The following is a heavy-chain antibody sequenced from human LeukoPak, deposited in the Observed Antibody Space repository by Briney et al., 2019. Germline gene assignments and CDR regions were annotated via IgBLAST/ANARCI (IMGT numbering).Heavy chain of an antibody. V-gene: IGHV4-4*07. CDR3: ARVGAAAGGFSNFDY. CDR2: IYTSGST. D-gene: IGHD6-13*01. Sequence: SETLSLTCTVSGGSISSYYWSWIRQPAGKGLEWIGRIYTSGSTNYNPSLKSRVTMSVDTSKNQFSLKLSSVTAADTAVYYCARVGAAAGGFSNFDYWGQGSLVTVSS. J-gene: IGHJ4*02. CDR1: GGSISSYY.